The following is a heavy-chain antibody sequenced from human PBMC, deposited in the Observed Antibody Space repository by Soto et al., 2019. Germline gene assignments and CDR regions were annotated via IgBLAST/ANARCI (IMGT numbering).Heavy chain of an antibody. V-gene: IGHV3-64*01. D-gene: IGHD1-7*01. CDR3: VRRVSGNYDY. CDR2: ISSNGGTT. Sequence: EVQLAESGGGMVQPGGSLRLSCVASGFTFSSYDMHWVRQAPGKGLEYVSSISSNGGTTYYGNSVKGRFTISRDNTKNTLHHPLGSLRAEDMAVYYCVRRVSGNYDYWGQGTLVTVSS. CDR1: GFTFSSYD. J-gene: IGHJ4*02.